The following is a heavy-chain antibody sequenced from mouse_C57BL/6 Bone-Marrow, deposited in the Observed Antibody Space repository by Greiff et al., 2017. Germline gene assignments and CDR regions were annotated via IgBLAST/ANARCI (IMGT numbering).Heavy chain of an antibody. CDR1: GFTFSDYG. J-gene: IGHJ1*03. CDR2: ISSGSSTI. Sequence: EVQLVESGGGLVKPGGSLKLSCAASGFTFSDYGMHWVRQAPEKGLEWVAYISSGSSTIYYADTVKGRFTISRDNAKNTLFLQMTSLRSEDTAMYYCAKSNYWYFDVWGTGTTVTVSS. V-gene: IGHV5-17*01. CDR3: AKSNYWYFDV. D-gene: IGHD1-3*01.